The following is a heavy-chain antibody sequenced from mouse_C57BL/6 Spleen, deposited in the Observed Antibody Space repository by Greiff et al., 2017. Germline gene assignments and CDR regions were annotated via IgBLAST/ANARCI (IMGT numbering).Heavy chain of an antibody. V-gene: IGHV1-82*01. CDR1: GYAFSSSW. CDR2: IYPGDGDT. CDR3: ARLGNYFYAMDY. D-gene: IGHD2-1*01. Sequence: QVQLKESGPELVKPGASVKISCKASGYAFSSSWMNWVKQRPGKGLEWIGRIYPGDGDTNYNGKFKGKATLTADKSSSTAYMQLSSLTSEDSAVYFCARLGNYFYAMDYWGQGTSVTVSS. J-gene: IGHJ4*01.